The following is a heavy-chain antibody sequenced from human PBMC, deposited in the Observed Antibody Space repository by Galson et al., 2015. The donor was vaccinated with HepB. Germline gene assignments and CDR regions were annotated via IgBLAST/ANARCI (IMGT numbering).Heavy chain of an antibody. D-gene: IGHD3-22*01. V-gene: IGHV1-18*01. Sequence: SVKVSCKASGYSFTYYGISWVRQAPGQGLEWMGWISAYNGNRNYAQKSQGRVTMTTDASTSTAYMELRSLRSDDTAVYYCARVRYDSSGYLGYYFDYWGQGTLVTVSS. CDR3: ARVRYDSSGYLGYYFDY. CDR2: ISAYNGNR. CDR1: GYSFTYYG. J-gene: IGHJ4*02.